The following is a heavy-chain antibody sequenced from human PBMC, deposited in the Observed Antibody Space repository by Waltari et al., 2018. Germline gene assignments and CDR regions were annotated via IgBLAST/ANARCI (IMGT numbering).Heavy chain of an antibody. D-gene: IGHD3-10*01. J-gene: IGHJ4*02. CDR3: ARLLAPPAAVFDY. CDR2: SDHSGST. V-gene: IGHV4-38-2*01. Sequence: QVQLQESGPGLVKPSETLSLTCAVSGYSISSGYYRGWLRQPPGKGLEWIGSSDHSGSTYYNPSLKSRVTISVDTSKNQFSLKLSSVTAADTAVYYCARLLAPPAAVFDYWGQGTLVTVSS. CDR1: GYSISSGYY.